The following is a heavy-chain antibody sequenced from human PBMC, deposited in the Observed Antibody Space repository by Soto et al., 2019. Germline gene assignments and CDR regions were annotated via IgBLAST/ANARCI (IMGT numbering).Heavy chain of an antibody. CDR1: GYTFNNYG. D-gene: IGHD3-22*01. CDR3: ARDWANYYDSSGPSAPRF. J-gene: IGHJ4*02. V-gene: IGHV1-3*01. Sequence: GASVKVSCKASGYTFNNYGIHWVRQAPGQRPEWMGWINAGNGDTRYSQKFQGGVTLTRDISASTGYMDLSSLRSEDTAVYYCARDWANYYDSSGPSAPRFWGQGTLVTVSS. CDR2: INAGNGDT.